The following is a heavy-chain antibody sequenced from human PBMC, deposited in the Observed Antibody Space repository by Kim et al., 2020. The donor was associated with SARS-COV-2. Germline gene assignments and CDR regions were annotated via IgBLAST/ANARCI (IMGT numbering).Heavy chain of an antibody. CDR3: ARVSGSSWLGQGEYYYYYGMDV. V-gene: IGHV1-69*13. CDR2: IIPIFGTA. Sequence: SVKVSCKASGGTFSSYAISWVRQAPGQGLEWMGGIIPIFGTANYAQKFQGRVTITADESTSTAYMELSSLRSEDTAVYYCARVSGSSWLGQGEYYYYYGMDVWGQGTTVTVSS. D-gene: IGHD6-13*01. CDR1: GGTFSSYA. J-gene: IGHJ6*02.